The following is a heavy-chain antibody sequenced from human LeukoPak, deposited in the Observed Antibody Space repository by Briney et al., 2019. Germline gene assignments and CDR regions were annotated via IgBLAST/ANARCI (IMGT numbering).Heavy chain of an antibody. CDR2: INPNSGGT. CDR3: ARDPYGTWYFDL. D-gene: IGHD3-10*01. CDR1: GYTFTDYY. Sequence: GASVKVSCKASGYTFTDYYMNWVRQAPGQGLEWMGWINPNSGGTNYAQKFQGRVTMTRDTSISTAYMELSRLRSDDTAVYYCARDPYGTWYFDLWGRGTLVTVSS. J-gene: IGHJ2*01. V-gene: IGHV1-2*02.